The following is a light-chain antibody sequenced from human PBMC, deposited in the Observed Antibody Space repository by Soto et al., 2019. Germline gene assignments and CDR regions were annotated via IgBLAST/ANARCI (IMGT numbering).Light chain of an antibody. CDR3: QQYGSSRWT. J-gene: IGKJ1*01. Sequence: EIVLTQSPGTLSLSPGERATLSCRASQSVNSSYLAWYQQNRGQAPRLLIYGASSRAPGISDRFGGSGSGTDFTLTISRLEPEDFAVYYCQQYGSSRWTFGQGTKVDIK. CDR2: GAS. V-gene: IGKV3-20*01. CDR1: QSVNSSY.